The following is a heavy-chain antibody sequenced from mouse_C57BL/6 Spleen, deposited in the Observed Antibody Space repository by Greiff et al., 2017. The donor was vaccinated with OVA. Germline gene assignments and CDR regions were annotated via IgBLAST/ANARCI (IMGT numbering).Heavy chain of an antibody. CDR2: INPGSGGT. CDR1: GYAFTNYL. Sequence: QVQLKQSGAELVRPGTSVKVSCKASGYAFTNYLIEWVKQRPGQGLEWIGVINPGSGGTNYNEKFKGKATLTADKSSSTAYMQLSSLTSEDSAVYFCARERASDLSMDYWGQGTSVTVSS. V-gene: IGHV1-54*01. J-gene: IGHJ4*01. D-gene: IGHD6-1*01. CDR3: ARERASDLSMDY.